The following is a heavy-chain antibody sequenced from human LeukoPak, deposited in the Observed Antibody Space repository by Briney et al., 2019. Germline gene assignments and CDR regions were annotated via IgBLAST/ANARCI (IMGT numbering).Heavy chain of an antibody. CDR2: INAGNGNT. CDR1: GYTFTNYA. Sequence: GASVKVSCKASGYTFTNYAIHWVRQAPGQRLEWMAWINAGNGNTKYSQKFQGRVTVTRDTSASTAYMELSSLRSEDTAVYYCAREGPWYDGNTGNAFDIWGQGAMVTVSS. V-gene: IGHV1-3*01. J-gene: IGHJ3*02. CDR3: AREGPWYDGNTGNAFDI. D-gene: IGHD4-23*01.